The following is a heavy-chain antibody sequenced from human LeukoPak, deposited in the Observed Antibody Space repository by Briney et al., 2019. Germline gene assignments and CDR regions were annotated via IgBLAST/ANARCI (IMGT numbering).Heavy chain of an antibody. V-gene: IGHV3-43*01. CDR1: GFNCDRYT. CDR3: AKELDTMFFDY. J-gene: IGHJ4*02. Sequence: GSLRLSCATSGFNCDRYTIHWVRQAPGKGLGWVSLAGWAGGTTFYSDSVRGRFTISRDSGRKSVYLQMNSLTTDDTAFYFCAKELDTMFFDYWGQGALVTVSS. CDR2: AGWAGGTT. D-gene: IGHD3-10*02.